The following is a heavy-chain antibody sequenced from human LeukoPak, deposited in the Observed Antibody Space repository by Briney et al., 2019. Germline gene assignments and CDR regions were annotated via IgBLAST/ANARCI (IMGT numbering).Heavy chain of an antibody. CDR2: IYYSGST. CDR3: ARAPKVDAFDI. CDR1: GGSISSYY. V-gene: IGHV4-59*01. J-gene: IGHJ3*02. Sequence: PSETLSLTCTVSGGSISSYYWSWIRQPPGKGLEWIGYIYYSGSTNYNPSLKSRVTISVDTSKNQFSLKLGSVTAADTAVYYCARAPKVDAFDIWGQGTMVTVSS.